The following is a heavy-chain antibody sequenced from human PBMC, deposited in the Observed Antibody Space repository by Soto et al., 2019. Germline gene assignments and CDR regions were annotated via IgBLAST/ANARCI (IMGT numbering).Heavy chain of an antibody. CDR3: AXQKPDPYYYYYYMDV. CDR1: GYTFTSYG. J-gene: IGHJ6*03. CDR2: ISAYNGNT. V-gene: IGHV1-18*01. Sequence: ASVKVSCKASGYTFTSYGISWVRQAPGQGLEWMGWISAYNGNTNYAQKLQGRVTMTRDTSTSTVYMELSSLRSEDTAVYYCAXQKPDPYYYYYYMDVWGKGTTVTVSS.